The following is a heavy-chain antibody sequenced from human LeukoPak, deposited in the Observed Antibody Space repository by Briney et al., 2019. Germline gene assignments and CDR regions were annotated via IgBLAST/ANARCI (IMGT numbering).Heavy chain of an antibody. J-gene: IGHJ6*02. CDR1: GFTVSSNY. V-gene: IGHV3-53*01. CDR2: IYSGGST. CDR3: ARILKDSGPEYYDYGMDI. D-gene: IGHD2/OR15-2a*01. Sequence: PGGSLRLSCAASGFTVSSNYMSWVRQAPGKGLEWVSVIYSGGSTYYADSVKGRFTISRDNSKNTLYLQMNNLRPEDTAVYYCARILKDSGPEYYDYGMDIWGQGTTVTVSS.